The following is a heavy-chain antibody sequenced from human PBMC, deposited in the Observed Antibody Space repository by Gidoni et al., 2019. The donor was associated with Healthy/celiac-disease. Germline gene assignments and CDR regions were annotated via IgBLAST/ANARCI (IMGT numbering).Heavy chain of an antibody. V-gene: IGHV3-30*18. Sequence: QVQLVESGGGVVQPGRSLRLSCAASGFTFSSYGMHWVRQAPGKGLEWVAIISYDGSNEYYADSMKGRFTISRDNSKNTLYLQMNSLRAEDTAVYYCAKTNPEGNGWTEVDYWGQGTLVSVSS. CDR3: AKTNPEGNGWTEVDY. CDR1: GFTFSSYG. D-gene: IGHD6-19*01. CDR2: ISYDGSNE. J-gene: IGHJ4*02.